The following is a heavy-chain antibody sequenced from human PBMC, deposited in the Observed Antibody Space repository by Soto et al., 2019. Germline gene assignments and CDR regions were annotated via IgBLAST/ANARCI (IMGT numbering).Heavy chain of an antibody. Sequence: ASVKVSCKASGYTFTSYGISWVRQAPGQGLEWMGWISAYNGNTNYAQKLQGRVTMTTDTSTSTAYMELRSLRSDDTAVYYCARGPYCSSKSCYSWGWFDPWGQGTLVTVSS. D-gene: IGHD2-2*02. V-gene: IGHV1-18*04. CDR2: ISAYNGNT. CDR1: GYTFTSYG. CDR3: ARGPYCSSKSCYSWGWFDP. J-gene: IGHJ5*02.